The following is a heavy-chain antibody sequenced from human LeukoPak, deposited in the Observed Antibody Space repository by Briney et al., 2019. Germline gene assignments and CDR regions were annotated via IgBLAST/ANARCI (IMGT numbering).Heavy chain of an antibody. D-gene: IGHD5-12*01. Sequence: GGSLRLSCAASGFTFSSYAMSWVRQAPGKGLEWVSAISGSGGSTYYADSVKGRFTISRDNAKNSLYLQMNSLRAEDTAVYYCARDSGYSGCDYTPPFDYWGQGTLVTVSS. CDR1: GFTFSSYA. V-gene: IGHV3-23*01. CDR2: ISGSGGST. CDR3: ARDSGYSGCDYTPPFDY. J-gene: IGHJ4*02.